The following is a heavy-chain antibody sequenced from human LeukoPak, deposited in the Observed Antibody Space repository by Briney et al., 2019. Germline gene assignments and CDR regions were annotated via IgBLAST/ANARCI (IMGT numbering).Heavy chain of an antibody. CDR2: IYTSGST. CDR3: ARAGSSGWYSDAFDI. V-gene: IGHV4-4*07. Sequence: SETLSLTCTVSGDSISNYYWSWIRQPAGKGLEWIGRIYTSGSTNYNPSLKSRVTISVDKSKNQFSLKLSSVTAADTAVYYCARAGSSGWYSDAFDIWGQGTMVTVSS. CDR1: GDSISNYY. J-gene: IGHJ3*02. D-gene: IGHD6-19*01.